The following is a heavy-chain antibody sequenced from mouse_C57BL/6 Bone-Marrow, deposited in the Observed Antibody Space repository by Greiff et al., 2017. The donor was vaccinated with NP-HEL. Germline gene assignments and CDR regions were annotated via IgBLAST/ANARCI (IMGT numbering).Heavy chain of an antibody. Sequence: QVQLQQPGAELVRPGSSVKLSCKASGYTFTSYRMDWVKQRPGQGLEWIGHIYPSDSEIHYKQKFKDKATLTVDKSSSPAYMQLSSLTSEDSAVYDCAIHYGSSPRYWWFDVWGTGTTVTVSS. CDR3: AIHYGSSPRYWWFDV. D-gene: IGHD1-1*01. V-gene: IGHV1-61*01. CDR1: GYTFTSYR. CDR2: IYPSDSEI. J-gene: IGHJ1*03.